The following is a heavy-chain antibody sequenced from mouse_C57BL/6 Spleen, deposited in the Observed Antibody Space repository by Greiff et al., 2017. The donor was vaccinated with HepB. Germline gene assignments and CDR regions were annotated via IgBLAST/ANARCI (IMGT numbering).Heavy chain of an antibody. CDR2: IHPNSGST. D-gene: IGHD1-1*01. V-gene: IGHV1-64*01. CDR1: GYTFTSYW. J-gene: IGHJ1*03. Sequence: VQLQQPGAELVKPGASVKLSCKASGYTFTSYWMHWVKQRPGQGLEWIGMIHPNSGSTNYNEKFKSKATLTVDKSSSTAYMQLSSLTSEDSAVYYCASTTVVARDWCFDVWGTGTTVTVSS. CDR3: ASTTVVARDWCFDV.